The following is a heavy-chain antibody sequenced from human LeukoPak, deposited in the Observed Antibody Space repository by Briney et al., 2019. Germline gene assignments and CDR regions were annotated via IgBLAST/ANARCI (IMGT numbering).Heavy chain of an antibody. Sequence: PGGSLRLPCAASGFTFSSYEMNWVRQAPGKGLEWVSYISSSGSTIYYADSVKGRFTISRDNAKNSLYLQMNSLRAEDTAVYYCARYCSGGSCYGHDAFDIWGQGTMVTVSS. J-gene: IGHJ3*02. V-gene: IGHV3-48*03. CDR3: ARYCSGGSCYGHDAFDI. CDR2: ISSSGSTI. CDR1: GFTFSSYE. D-gene: IGHD2-15*01.